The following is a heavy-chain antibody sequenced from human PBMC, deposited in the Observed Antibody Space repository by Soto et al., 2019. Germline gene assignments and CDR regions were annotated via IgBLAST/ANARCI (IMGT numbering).Heavy chain of an antibody. CDR2: ISYDGSDK. CDR3: AREIYDDYDSSGFDH. CDR1: GFTFSSYG. J-gene: IGHJ4*02. D-gene: IGHD3-22*01. Sequence: GGSLRLSCAASGFTFSSYGMHWVRQAPGKGLEWVALISYDGSDKYYADSVQGRFTISRDNSKNTLYLQMNSLRAEDTAVYYCAREIYDDYDSSGFDHWGQGTLVTVSS. V-gene: IGHV3-30*03.